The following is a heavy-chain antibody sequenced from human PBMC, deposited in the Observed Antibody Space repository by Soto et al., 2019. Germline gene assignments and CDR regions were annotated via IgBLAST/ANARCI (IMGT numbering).Heavy chain of an antibody. V-gene: IGHV1-69*13. D-gene: IGHD3-16*01. J-gene: IGHJ6*02. CDR2: IIPFFKAT. CDR3: ARDVPLNYYDGTYSYYAMDV. CDR1: GGTFSSHA. Sequence: SVKVSFKASGGTFSSHAISWVRQAPGQGLEWMGGIIPFFKATNYAQKFQGRVTITADDSTSTAYMDLYSLRSEDTAVYYCARDVPLNYYDGTYSYYAMDVWGQGTTVTVSS.